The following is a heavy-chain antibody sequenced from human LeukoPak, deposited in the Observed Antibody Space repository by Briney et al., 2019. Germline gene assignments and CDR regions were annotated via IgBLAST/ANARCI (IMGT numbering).Heavy chain of an antibody. Sequence: KPSETLSLTCTVSGGSISSSSYYWGWIRQPPGKGLEWIGSIYYSGSTYYNPSLKSRVTISVDTSKNQFSLKLSSVTAADTAVYYCARDNPENILAAAGTVHDAFDIWGQGTMVTVSS. CDR1: GGSISSSSYY. CDR2: IYYSGST. V-gene: IGHV4-39*07. J-gene: IGHJ3*02. CDR3: ARDNPENILAAAGTVHDAFDI. D-gene: IGHD6-13*01.